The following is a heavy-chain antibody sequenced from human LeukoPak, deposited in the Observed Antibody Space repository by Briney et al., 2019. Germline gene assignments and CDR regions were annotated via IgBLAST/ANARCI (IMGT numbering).Heavy chain of an antibody. Sequence: GGSLRLSCAASGFTFSSYWMHWVRQAPGKGLVWVSRINSDGSSTSYADSVKGRFTISRDNAKNTLYLQMNSLRAEDTAVYYCARDPNTAMDTDYFDYWGQGTLVTVSS. D-gene: IGHD5-18*01. CDR2: INSDGSST. J-gene: IGHJ4*02. V-gene: IGHV3-74*01. CDR1: GFTFSSYW. CDR3: ARDPNTAMDTDYFDY.